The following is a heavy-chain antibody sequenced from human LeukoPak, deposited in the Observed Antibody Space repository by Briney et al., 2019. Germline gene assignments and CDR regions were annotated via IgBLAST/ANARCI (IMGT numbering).Heavy chain of an antibody. CDR1: GFTFSSYS. Sequence: PGGSLRLSCAASGFTFSSYSMNWVRQAPGKGLEWVSVISGGGSSIYYADSVKGRFTISRDNSMDTLHLQMNSLRAEDTAVYYCAKGANDAFDVWGPGTMVTVSS. CDR3: AKGANDAFDV. V-gene: IGHV3-23*01. CDR2: ISGGGSSI. J-gene: IGHJ3*01.